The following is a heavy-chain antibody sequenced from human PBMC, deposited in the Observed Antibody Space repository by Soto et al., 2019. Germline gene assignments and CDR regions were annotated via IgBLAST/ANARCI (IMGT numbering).Heavy chain of an antibody. J-gene: IGHJ6*02. V-gene: IGHV3-74*01. D-gene: IGHD4-17*01. CDR1: GFTFSSYW. CDR3: ARGIPYGGLIYYYYYGMDV. CDR2: INSDGSST. Sequence: PGGSLRLSCAASGFTFSSYWMHWVRQAPGKGLVWVSRINSDGSSTSYADSVKGRFTISRDNAKNTLYLQMNSLRAEDTAVYYCARGIPYGGLIYYYYYGMDVWGQGTTVTVSS.